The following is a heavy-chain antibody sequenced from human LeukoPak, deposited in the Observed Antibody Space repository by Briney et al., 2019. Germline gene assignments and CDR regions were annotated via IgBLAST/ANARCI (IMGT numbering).Heavy chain of an antibody. CDR3: ASGYLGYCSGGSCYSGDYSFYMDV. CDR1: GGSISSGSYY. CDR2: IYTSGST. J-gene: IGHJ6*03. Sequence: SETLSLTCTVSGGSISSGSYYWNWIRQPAGKGLEWIGRIYTSGSTNYNPSLKSRVTISVDTSKNQFSLKLNSVTAADTAVYYCASGYLGYCSGGSCYSGDYSFYMDVWGKGTTVTISS. V-gene: IGHV4-61*02. D-gene: IGHD2-15*01.